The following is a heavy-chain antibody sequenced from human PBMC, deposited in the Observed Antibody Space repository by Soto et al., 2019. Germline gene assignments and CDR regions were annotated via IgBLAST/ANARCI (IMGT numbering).Heavy chain of an antibody. D-gene: IGHD2-15*01. Sequence: PGGGPIPSPVPPRFSFSRDLVNSGPPGPGEGLEWVANINQDESQKYYADSVKGRFSISRDNARNALYLQMNSLRVEDAAVYYCATKVVIGGIGFVDYWGQGILVTVSS. CDR2: INQDESQK. CDR1: RFSFSRDL. V-gene: IGHV3-7*01. J-gene: IGHJ4*02. CDR3: ATKVVIGGIGFVDY.